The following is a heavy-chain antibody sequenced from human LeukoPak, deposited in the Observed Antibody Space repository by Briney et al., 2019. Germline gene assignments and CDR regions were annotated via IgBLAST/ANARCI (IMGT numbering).Heavy chain of an antibody. CDR2: IYYSGST. CDR3: AREDRDYYGSGSYYGPFDY. V-gene: IGHV4-59*01. CDR1: GGPISSYY. D-gene: IGHD3-10*01. Sequence: SETLSLTCTVSGGPISSYYWSWIRQPPGKGLEWIGYIYYSGSTNYNPSLKSRVTISVDTSKNQFSLKLSSVTAADTAVYYCAREDRDYYGSGSYYGPFDYWGQGTLVTVSS. J-gene: IGHJ4*02.